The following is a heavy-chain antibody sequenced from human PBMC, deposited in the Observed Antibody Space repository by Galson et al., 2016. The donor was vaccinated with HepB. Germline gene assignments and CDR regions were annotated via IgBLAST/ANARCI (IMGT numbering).Heavy chain of an antibody. CDR1: LDSLNSGTYY. J-gene: IGHJ4*02. D-gene: IGHD3-9*01. CDR3: ARGDNEVLTGSYAFDF. V-gene: IGHV4-61*01. Sequence: SETLSLTCTVSLDSLNSGTYYWSWIRQTPGKVLEWVAHISLNGKTAYNPSLNSRVTISIDTSKNQFSLRLTSVTTTDTAIYYCARGDNEVLTGSYAFDFWGQGILVTVSS. CDR2: ISLNGKT.